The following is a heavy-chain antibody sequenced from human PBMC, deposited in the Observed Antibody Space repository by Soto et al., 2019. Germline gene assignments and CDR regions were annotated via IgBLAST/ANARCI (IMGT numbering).Heavy chain of an antibody. Sequence: PGGSLRLSCAASGFRFSDYYMSWIRQAPGKGLEWISYIDSSGGYTNYADSVKGRFTISRDNAKNSLYLQVSSLRAEDTAIYYCARDLRRNSGSYFDYWGQGTLVTVSS. CDR1: GFRFSDYY. J-gene: IGHJ4*02. CDR2: IDSSGGYT. D-gene: IGHD1-26*01. CDR3: ARDLRRNSGSYFDY. V-gene: IGHV3-11*05.